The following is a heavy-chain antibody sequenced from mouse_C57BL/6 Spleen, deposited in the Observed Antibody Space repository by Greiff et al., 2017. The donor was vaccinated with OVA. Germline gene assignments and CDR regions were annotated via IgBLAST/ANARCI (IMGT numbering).Heavy chain of an antibody. Sequence: QQPGAELVKPGASVKLSCKASGYTFTSYWMQWVKQRPGQGLEWIGEIDPSDSYTNYNQKFKGKATLTVDTSSSTAYMQLSSLTSEDSAVYYCARGGYGLWHFDVWGTGTTVTVSS. CDR1: GYTFTSYW. D-gene: IGHD1-1*01. J-gene: IGHJ1*03. V-gene: IGHV1-50*01. CDR3: ARGGYGLWHFDV. CDR2: IDPSDSYT.